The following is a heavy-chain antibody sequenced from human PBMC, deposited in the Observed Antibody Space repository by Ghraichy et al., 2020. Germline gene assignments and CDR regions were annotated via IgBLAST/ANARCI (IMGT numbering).Heavy chain of an antibody. CDR3: ARGEMATVY. CDR1: GFTFSSYW. Sequence: GGSLRLSCAASGFTFSSYWMHWVRQAPGKGLVWVSRIKSDGSSTGYADSVKGRFTISRDNAKNTLYLQMNSLRAEDTAVYYGARGEMATVYWGQGTLVTVSS. D-gene: IGHD5-24*01. CDR2: IKSDGSST. J-gene: IGHJ4*02. V-gene: IGHV3-74*01.